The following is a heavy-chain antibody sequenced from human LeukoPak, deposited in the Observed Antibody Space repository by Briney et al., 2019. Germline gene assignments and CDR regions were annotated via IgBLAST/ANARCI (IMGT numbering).Heavy chain of an antibody. CDR3: ARVVAGNWFDP. CDR1: GYTFTGYY. Sequence: VASVKVSCKASGYTFTGYYMHWVRQAPGQGLEWVGWINPNSGGTNYAQKFQGRVTMTRDTSITTAYMELSRLRSDDTAVYYCARVVAGNWFDPWGQGTLVTVSS. V-gene: IGHV1-2*02. D-gene: IGHD6-19*01. CDR2: INPNSGGT. J-gene: IGHJ5*02.